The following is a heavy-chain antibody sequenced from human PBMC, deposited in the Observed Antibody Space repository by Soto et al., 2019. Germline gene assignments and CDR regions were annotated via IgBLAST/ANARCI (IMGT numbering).Heavy chain of an antibody. CDR2: ISAYNGNT. Sequence: QVQLVQSGAEVKKPGASVKVSCKASGYTFTSYGISWVRQAPGQGLEWMGWISAYNGNTNYAQKLQGRVTMTTDTXTXXAYMELRSLRSDDTAVYYCARGRAMANYYYYGMDVWGQGTTVTVSS. CDR1: GYTFTSYG. D-gene: IGHD5-18*01. V-gene: IGHV1-18*01. J-gene: IGHJ6*02. CDR3: ARGRAMANYYYYGMDV.